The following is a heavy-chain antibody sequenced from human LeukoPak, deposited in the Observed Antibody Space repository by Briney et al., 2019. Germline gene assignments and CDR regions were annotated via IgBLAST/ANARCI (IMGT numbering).Heavy chain of an antibody. CDR3: ASSLGYCSSTSCLDYGY. V-gene: IGHV1-18*01. CDR2: ISAYSGNT. Sequence: ASVKVSCKASGYTFTSYAISWVRQAPGQGLEWMGWISAYSGNTNYAQKLQGRVTMTTDTSTSTAYMELRSLRSDDTAVYYCASSLGYCSSTSCLDYGYWGQGTLVTVSS. J-gene: IGHJ4*02. CDR1: GYTFTSYA. D-gene: IGHD2-2*01.